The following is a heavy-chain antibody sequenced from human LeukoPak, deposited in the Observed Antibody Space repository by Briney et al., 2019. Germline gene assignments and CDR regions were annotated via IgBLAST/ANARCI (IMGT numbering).Heavy chain of an antibody. CDR1: GFTFSSYS. CDR3: ARHAGRSTHYYDSSGYYYDAFDI. J-gene: IGHJ3*02. CDR2: ISSSSSYI. D-gene: IGHD3-22*01. Sequence: PGGSLRLSCAASGFTFSSYSMNWVRQAPGKGLEWVSSISSSSSYIYYADSVKGRFTISRDNAKNSLYLQMNSLRAEDTAVYYCARHAGRSTHYYDSSGYYYDAFDIWGQGTMVTVSS. V-gene: IGHV3-21*01.